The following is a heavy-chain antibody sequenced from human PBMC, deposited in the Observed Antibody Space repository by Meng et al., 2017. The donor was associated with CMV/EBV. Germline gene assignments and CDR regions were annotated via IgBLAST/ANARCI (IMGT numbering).Heavy chain of an antibody. V-gene: IGHV6-1*01. CDR3: ARVRCSTTSCYYEYYYGMDV. D-gene: IGHD2-2*01. CDR2: TYYRSKWYI. J-gene: IGHJ6*02. Sequence: SQTPSLTRAISGDSVSSNSATWSWIRQSPSRGLEWLGRTYYRSKWYIDYAVSVKSRIDINPDTSKNQFSLQLNAVAPEDTAVYYCARVRCSTTSCYYEYYYGMDVWGQGTTVTVSS. CDR1: GDSVSSNSAT.